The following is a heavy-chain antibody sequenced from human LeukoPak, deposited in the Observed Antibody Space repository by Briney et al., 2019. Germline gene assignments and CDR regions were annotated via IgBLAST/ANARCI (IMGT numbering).Heavy chain of an antibody. Sequence: GASVKVSCKASGFTFTAYDLHWARQAPGHGPEWMGRINTNSGDTNYGQKFQDRVTMTRDTSITTVYMELSRLTSDDTAVYYCARDRLSAAGRGGWGPGTLVTVSS. J-gene: IGHJ4*02. CDR3: ARDRLSAAGRGG. CDR1: GFTFTAYD. V-gene: IGHV1-2*06. CDR2: INTNSGDT. D-gene: IGHD6-13*01.